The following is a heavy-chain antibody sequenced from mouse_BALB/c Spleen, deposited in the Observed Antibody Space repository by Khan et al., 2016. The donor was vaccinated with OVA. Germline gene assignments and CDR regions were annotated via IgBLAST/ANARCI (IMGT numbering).Heavy chain of an antibody. Sequence: DVHLVESGGGLVKPGGSLKLSCAAFGFTFSNYGVSWVRQTPEQRLERVASISSGDTTFYSASVKGRFPISRYNAWNILYLQMSSLMSEVTAMHFCARDYCLAYGGQETLVTDAA. CDR2: ISSGDTT. CDR1: GFTFSNYG. V-gene: IGHV5-6-5*01. CDR3: ARDYCLAY. J-gene: IGHJ3*01.